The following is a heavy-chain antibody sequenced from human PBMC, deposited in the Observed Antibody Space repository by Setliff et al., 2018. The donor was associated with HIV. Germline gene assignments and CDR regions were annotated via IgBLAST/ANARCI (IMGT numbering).Heavy chain of an antibody. CDR2: IDPKSDGT. Sequence: ASVKVSCKASGYSFTDYYIHWVRQAPGQGLEWMGWIDPKSDGTNYAQKFQGWITMTRDTSISTAYMELRSLRSDDTAVYYCARENTYDSSGWGAFDIWGPGTMVTVSS. CDR3: ARENTYDSSGWGAFDI. V-gene: IGHV1-2*04. D-gene: IGHD3-22*01. J-gene: IGHJ3*02. CDR1: GYSFTDYY.